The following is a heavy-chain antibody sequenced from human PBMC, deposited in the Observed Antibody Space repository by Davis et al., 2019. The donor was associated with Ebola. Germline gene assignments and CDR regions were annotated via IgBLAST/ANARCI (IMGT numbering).Heavy chain of an antibody. J-gene: IGHJ4*02. D-gene: IGHD2-8*01. V-gene: IGHV4-59*01. CDR2: IYYSGST. CDR1: GDSITTSY. CDR3: ARGSPRHCSNGVCAFDY. Sequence: MPSETLSLTCALSGDSITTSYWSWIRQPPGKGLEFIGYIYYSGSTRYNPSFESRVTISVDTSKSQFSLKLRSVTAADTAVYYCARGSPRHCSNGVCAFDYWGQGTLVTVSS.